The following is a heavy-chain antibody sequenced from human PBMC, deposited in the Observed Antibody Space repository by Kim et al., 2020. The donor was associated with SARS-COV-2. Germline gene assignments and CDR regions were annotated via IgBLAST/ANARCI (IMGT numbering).Heavy chain of an antibody. Sequence: GGSLRLSCAASGFTFGDYAMHWVRQAPGKGLEWVSGISWNSGNIGCADSVKGRFTISCDKAKNSLYLQMNRLRAEDTALYYCAKDMRSGTTYYFDYWGPGTLVTVSS. CDR2: ISWNSGNI. CDR1: GFTFGDYA. D-gene: IGHD3-3*01. J-gene: IGHJ4*02. CDR3: AKDMRSGTTYYFDY. V-gene: IGHV3-9*01.